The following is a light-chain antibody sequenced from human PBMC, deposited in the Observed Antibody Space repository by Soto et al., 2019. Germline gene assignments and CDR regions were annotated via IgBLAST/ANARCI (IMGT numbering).Light chain of an antibody. J-gene: IGKJ5*01. V-gene: IGKV1-5*03. Sequence: DIHMTQSPSTLSASVGDRVTISCRASRTVSNWLAWYQHQPGRAPRLLISWASTLESGVPPRFSGSGFGTEFTLTIDSLPPDDSAPYYCQQYNSYALTFGQGTRLEIK. CDR2: WAS. CDR3: QQYNSYALT. CDR1: RTVSNW.